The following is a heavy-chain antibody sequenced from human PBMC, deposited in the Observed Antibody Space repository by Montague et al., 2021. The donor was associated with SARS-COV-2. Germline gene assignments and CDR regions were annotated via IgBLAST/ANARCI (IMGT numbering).Heavy chain of an antibody. J-gene: IGHJ5*02. D-gene: IGHD3-3*01. CDR1: GFTFGSYS. Sequence: SLRLSCAASGFTFGSYSMNWVRQAPGKGLEWVSSISSSSSYIYYADSVKGRFTISRDNANNSLSLQMNSLRAEDTAVYYCSSEVSGYHNWFDTWGQGTLVTVSS. CDR3: SSEVSGYHNWFDT. V-gene: IGHV3-21*01. CDR2: ISSSSSYI.